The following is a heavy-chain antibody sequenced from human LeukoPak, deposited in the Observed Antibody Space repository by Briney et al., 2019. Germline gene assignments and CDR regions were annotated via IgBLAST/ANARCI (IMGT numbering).Heavy chain of an antibody. CDR1: GYSFTSYW. CDR3: ARIPTASFYYYYGMDV. V-gene: IGHV5-51*01. J-gene: IGHJ6*02. CDR2: IYPGDSDT. D-gene: IGHD2-2*01. Sequence: GESLKIPCKGSGYSFTSYWIGWVRQMPGKGLEWMGIIYPGDSDTRYSPSFQGQVTISADKSISTAYLQWSSLKASDTAMYYCARIPTASFYYYYGMDVWGQGTTVTVSS.